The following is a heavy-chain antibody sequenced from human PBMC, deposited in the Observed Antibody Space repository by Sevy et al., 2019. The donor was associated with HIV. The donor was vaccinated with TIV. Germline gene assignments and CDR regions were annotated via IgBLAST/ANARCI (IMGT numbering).Heavy chain of an antibody. D-gene: IGHD1-1*01. V-gene: IGHV3-21*01. J-gene: IGHJ4*02. CDR3: ARAVLEISTWRSDY. Sequence: GSLILSCAASGFTFSSYRMTWVRQAPGKGLEWVSCISSTSAYINYADSVKGRFTISRDNAKNLLYLQMDSLRAEDTAVYYCARAVLEISTWRSDYWGQGTLVTVSS. CDR2: ISSTSAYI. CDR1: GFTFSSYR.